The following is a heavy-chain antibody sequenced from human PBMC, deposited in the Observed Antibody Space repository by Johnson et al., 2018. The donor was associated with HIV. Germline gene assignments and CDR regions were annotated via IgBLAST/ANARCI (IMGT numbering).Heavy chain of an antibody. CDR3: AKDQGIEMAGYDAFDI. CDR2: SNSDGSIT. Sequence: VQLVESGGGLVQPGGSLRLSCAASGLIFSRSWMHWVRQAPGKGLVWVSRSNSDGSITNYADSVKGRFTISRDKAKNTLHLQMNSLRAEDTAVYYCAKDQGIEMAGYDAFDIWGQGTMVTVSS. CDR1: GLIFSRSW. J-gene: IGHJ3*02. D-gene: IGHD5-24*01. V-gene: IGHV3-74*01.